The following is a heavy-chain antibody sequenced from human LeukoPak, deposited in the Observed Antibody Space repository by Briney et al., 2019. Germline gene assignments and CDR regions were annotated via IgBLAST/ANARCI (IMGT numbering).Heavy chain of an antibody. J-gene: IGHJ4*02. V-gene: IGHV4-59*01. Sequence: SETLSLTCTVSGGSISSYYWSWIRQPPGKGLEWIGYIYYSGSTNYNPSLKSRVTISVDTSKNQFSLKLSSVTAADTAVYYCARAGRDSSGPFDYWGQGTLVTVSS. D-gene: IGHD6-19*01. CDR1: GGSISSYY. CDR3: ARAGRDSSGPFDY. CDR2: IYYSGST.